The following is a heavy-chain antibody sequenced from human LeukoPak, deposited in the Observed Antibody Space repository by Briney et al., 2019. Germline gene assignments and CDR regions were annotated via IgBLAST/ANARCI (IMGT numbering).Heavy chain of an antibody. D-gene: IGHD6-13*01. CDR3: ARGYSSSWYDY. CDR2: INPNSGGT. CDR1: GYTFTGYY. J-gene: IGHJ4*02. Sequence: ASVKVSCKASGYTFTGYYMHWVRQALGQGLEWMGWINPNSGGTNYAQNFQGRVTMTGDTSISTAYMELSRLRSDETAVYYCARGYSSSWYDYWGQGTLVTVSS. V-gene: IGHV1-2*02.